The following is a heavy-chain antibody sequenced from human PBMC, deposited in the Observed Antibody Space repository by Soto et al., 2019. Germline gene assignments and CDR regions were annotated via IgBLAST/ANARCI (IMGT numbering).Heavy chain of an antibody. CDR1: GGTFSSYA. CDR3: ARVGLPYSSSWYGGGWLRANHNWFDP. Sequence: QVQLVQSGAEVKKPGSSVKVSCKASGGTFSSYAISWVRQAPGQGLEWMGGIIPIFGTANYAQKFQGRVTITADKSTSTAYMELSSLRSEDTAVYYCARVGLPYSSSWYGGGWLRANHNWFDPWGQGTLVTVSS. D-gene: IGHD6-13*01. V-gene: IGHV1-69*06. CDR2: IIPIFGTA. J-gene: IGHJ5*02.